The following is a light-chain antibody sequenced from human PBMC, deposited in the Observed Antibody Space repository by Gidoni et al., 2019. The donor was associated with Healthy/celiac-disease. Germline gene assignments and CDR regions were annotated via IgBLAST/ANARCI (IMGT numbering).Light chain of an antibody. V-gene: IGLV3-25*02. Sequence: SYELTQPPSVYVSPGQTARSTCSGDAVPKQYAYLSQQKPGQAPVLVIYKDSERPSGIPERFSCSSSGTTVTLTISGVQAEDAAAYYCQSADSSGTYFWVFGGGTKLTVL. CDR2: KDS. J-gene: IGLJ3*02. CDR1: AVPKQY. CDR3: QSADSSGTYFWV.